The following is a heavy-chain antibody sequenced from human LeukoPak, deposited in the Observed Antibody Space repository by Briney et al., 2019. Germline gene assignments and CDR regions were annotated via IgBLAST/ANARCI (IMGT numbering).Heavy chain of an antibody. CDR3: ARDPRRDGYNRVFDY. J-gene: IGHJ4*02. Sequence: ASVKVSCKASGYTFTGYYMHWVRQAPGQGLEWMGWINPDSGGTNYAQKFQGRVTMTRDTSISTAYMELRSLRSDDTAVYYCARDPRRDGYNRVFDYWGQGTLVTVSS. V-gene: IGHV1-2*02. D-gene: IGHD5-24*01. CDR2: INPDSGGT. CDR1: GYTFTGYY.